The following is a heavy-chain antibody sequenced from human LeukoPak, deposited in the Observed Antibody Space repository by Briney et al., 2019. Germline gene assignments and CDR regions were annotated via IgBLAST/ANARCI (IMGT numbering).Heavy chain of an antibody. D-gene: IGHD5-12*01. CDR3: ANSGYGRVNYFDL. Sequence: SGGSLRLSCAASGFTFSRYVIRWVRQAPGKGLECGAVISYDGSNKYYADSVKGRFTISRDNSKNTLYLQMNSLRAEDTAVYYCANSGYGRVNYFDLWGRGNLVTVSS. V-gene: IGHV3-30-3*01. CDR1: GFTFSRYV. CDR2: ISYDGSNK. J-gene: IGHJ2*01.